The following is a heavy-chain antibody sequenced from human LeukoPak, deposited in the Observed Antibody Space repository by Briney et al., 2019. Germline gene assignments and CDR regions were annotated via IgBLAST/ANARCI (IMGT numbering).Heavy chain of an antibody. D-gene: IGHD2-15*01. CDR1: GYTFTSYG. V-gene: IGHV1-18*01. CDR2: ICAYNGNT. CDR3: ARAIVVVVAATLDYYMDV. J-gene: IGHJ6*03. Sequence: GASVKVSCKASGYTFTSYGISWVRQAPGQGLEWMGWICAYNGNTNYAQKLQGRVTMTTDTSTSTAYMELRSLRSDDTAVYYCARAIVVVVAATLDYYMDVWGKGTTVTVSS.